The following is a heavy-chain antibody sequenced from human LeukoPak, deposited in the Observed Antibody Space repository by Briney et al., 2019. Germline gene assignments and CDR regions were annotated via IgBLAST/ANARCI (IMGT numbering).Heavy chain of an antibody. CDR3: AEDQGEYSSSLPISNWFDP. CDR1: GFTFSSYA. D-gene: IGHD6-6*01. Sequence: PGGSLRLSCAASGFTFSSYAMSWVRQAPGKGLEWVSAISGSGGSTYYADSVKGRFTISRDNSKNTLYLQMNSLRAEDTAVYYCAEDQGEYSSSLPISNWFDPWGQGTLVTVSS. J-gene: IGHJ5*02. V-gene: IGHV3-23*01. CDR2: ISGSGGST.